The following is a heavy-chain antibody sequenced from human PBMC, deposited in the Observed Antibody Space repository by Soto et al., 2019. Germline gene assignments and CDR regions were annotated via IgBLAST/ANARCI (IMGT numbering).Heavy chain of an antibody. D-gene: IGHD3-9*01. V-gene: IGHV3-33*01. CDR3: ARGRGDDILTGRLDGMDV. CDR2: IWYDGSNK. J-gene: IGHJ6*02. CDR1: GFTFSSYG. Sequence: QVQLVESGGGVVQPGRSLRLSCAASGFTFSSYGMHWVRQAPGKGLEWVAVIWYDGSNKYYADSVKGRFTITRDNSKNTLHLQMNHRRAEDAAVYYCARGRGDDILTGRLDGMDVLGQGTTVTVSS.